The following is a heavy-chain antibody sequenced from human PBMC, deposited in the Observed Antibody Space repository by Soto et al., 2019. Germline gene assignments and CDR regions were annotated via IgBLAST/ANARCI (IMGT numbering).Heavy chain of an antibody. Sequence: SKTLSLTYTDYGGSISSSSYYWGWIRQPPGKGLEWIGSIYYSGSTYYNPSLKSRVTISVDTSKNQFSLKLSSVTAADTAVYYCARLRYYGSGRVGGMDVWAKGPRSP. CDR3: ARLRYYGSGRVGGMDV. CDR1: GGSISSSSYY. CDR2: IYYSGST. D-gene: IGHD3-10*01. J-gene: IGHJ6*02. V-gene: IGHV4-39*01.